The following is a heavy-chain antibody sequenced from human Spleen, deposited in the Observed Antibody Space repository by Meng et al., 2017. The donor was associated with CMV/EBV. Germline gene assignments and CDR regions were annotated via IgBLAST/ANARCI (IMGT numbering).Heavy chain of an antibody. CDR3: ARDRELYNDYVYYFDY. V-gene: IGHV3-30*03. CDR2: ISYDGSNK. J-gene: IGHJ4*02. Sequence: SAFTFSTQGMNWVRQAPGEGLEWVAVISYDGSNKYYSDSVKGRFTISRDNSKSTLYRHMNRLRGEDTAVYYCARDRELYNDYVYYFDYWGQGTLVTVSS. D-gene: IGHD4-17*01. CDR1: AFTFSTQG.